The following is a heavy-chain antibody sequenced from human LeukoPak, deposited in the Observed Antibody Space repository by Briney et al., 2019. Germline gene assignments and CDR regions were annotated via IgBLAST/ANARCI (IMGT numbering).Heavy chain of an antibody. CDR3: ARDRTSGYPYAGDY. D-gene: IGHD5-18*01. J-gene: IGHJ4*02. V-gene: IGHV3-48*02. Sequence: PGGSLRLSCAASGFTFSSYSMNWARQAPGKGLEWVSYISYSSSTIYYADSVEGRFTISRDNAKNSLYLQMNSLRDEDTAVYYCARDRTSGYPYAGDYWGQGTLVTVSS. CDR2: ISYSSSTI. CDR1: GFTFSSYS.